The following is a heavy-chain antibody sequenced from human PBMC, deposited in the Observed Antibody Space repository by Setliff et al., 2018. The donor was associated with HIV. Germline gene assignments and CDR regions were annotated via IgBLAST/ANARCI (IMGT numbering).Heavy chain of an antibody. CDR1: GDSISSGGYY. D-gene: IGHD5-18*01. CDR2: IHYSGSS. V-gene: IGHV4-31*03. Sequence: PSETLSLTCTVSGDSISSGGYYWSWIRQHPGKGLEWIGYIHYSGSSYYNSSLRSRVTISVDTSKNQFSLKLGSVTAADTAVYFCARVTWIQLWLGWFDPWGQGTLVTVSS. CDR3: ARVTWIQLWLGWFDP. J-gene: IGHJ5*02.